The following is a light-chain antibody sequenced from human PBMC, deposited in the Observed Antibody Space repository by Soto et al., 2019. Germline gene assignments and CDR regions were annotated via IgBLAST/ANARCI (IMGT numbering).Light chain of an antibody. Sequence: EIQMTQPPATLSASVVDTVTVTCRASQRVSGWVAWHQQKPGEAPKLVIYDAAALPRGVPSRFSGSGSGTKFTLTSASLQPDGFATYYCQQSETFSGTLGPGTKVDIK. CDR3: QQSETFSGT. V-gene: IGKV1-5*01. CDR1: QRVSGW. CDR2: DAA. J-gene: IGKJ1*01.